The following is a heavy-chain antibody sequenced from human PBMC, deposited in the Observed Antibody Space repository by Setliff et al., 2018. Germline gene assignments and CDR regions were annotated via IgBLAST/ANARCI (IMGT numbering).Heavy chain of an antibody. CDR3: ARHEFVGGYYGSVTYRHFDY. Sequence: SETLSLTCTVSDGSLYSGNYYWTWIRQPAGKALEWIGNTYYSGDAYYNPSLKSRVTISVDTSKNQFSLQVTSVTATDTAVYYCARHEFVGGYYGSVTYRHFDYWGQGILVTVSS. CDR2: TYYSGDA. V-gene: IGHV4-39*01. CDR1: DGSLYSGNYY. D-gene: IGHD3-10*01. J-gene: IGHJ4*02.